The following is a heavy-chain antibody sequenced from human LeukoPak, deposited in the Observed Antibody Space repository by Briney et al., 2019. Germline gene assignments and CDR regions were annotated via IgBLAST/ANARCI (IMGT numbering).Heavy chain of an antibody. CDR2: IRYDGSNK. V-gene: IGHV3-30*02. D-gene: IGHD3-3*01. J-gene: IGHJ4*02. CDR3: AKDGYDFWSGEKGYFDY. Sequence: GGSLRLSCAASGFTFSSYGMHWVRQAPGKGLEWVAFIRYDGSNKYYADSVKGRFTISRDSSKNTLYLQMNSLRAEDTAVYYCAKDGYDFWSGEKGYFDYWGQGTLVTVSS. CDR1: GFTFSSYG.